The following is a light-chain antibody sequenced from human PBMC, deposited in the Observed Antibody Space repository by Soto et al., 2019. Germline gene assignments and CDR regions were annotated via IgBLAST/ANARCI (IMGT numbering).Light chain of an antibody. CDR3: QQYDNLP. CDR2: DAS. CDR1: QDISNY. Sequence: DIQMTQSPSSLSASVGGRVTITCQASQDISNYLNWYQQKPGKAPKLLIYDASNLETGVPSRFSGSGSGTDFTFTISSLQPEDIATYYCQQYDNLPFGGGTKVEIK. J-gene: IGKJ4*01. V-gene: IGKV1-33*01.